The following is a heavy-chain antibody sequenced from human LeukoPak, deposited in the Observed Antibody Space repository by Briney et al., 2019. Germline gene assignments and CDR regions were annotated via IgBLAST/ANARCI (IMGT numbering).Heavy chain of an antibody. D-gene: IGHD3-10*01. CDR3: ARVPTITDSLYYSYYMDV. J-gene: IGHJ6*03. Sequence: ASVKVSCKASGYTFTTYGITWMRQAPGQGLEWMAWISPYNGNTKYAQKVQGRVTMTTDTPTSTAYMELRSLRSDDTALYYCARVPTITDSLYYSYYMDVWGRGTTVTISS. CDR1: GYTFTTYG. V-gene: IGHV1-18*01. CDR2: ISPYNGNT.